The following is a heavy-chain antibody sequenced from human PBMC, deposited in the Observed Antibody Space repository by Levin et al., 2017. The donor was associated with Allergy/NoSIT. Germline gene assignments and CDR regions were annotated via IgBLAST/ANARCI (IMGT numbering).Heavy chain of an antibody. CDR1: GFTFSSYS. V-gene: IGHV3-21*01. CDR3: ARGDIVVVVAAPYYYYGMDV. J-gene: IGHJ6*02. CDR2: ISSSSSYI. D-gene: IGHD2-15*01. Sequence: GESLKISCAASGFTFSSYSMNWVRQAPGKGLEWVSSISSSSSYIYYADSVKGRFTISRDNAKNSLYLQMNSLRAEDTAVYYCARGDIVVVVAAPYYYYGMDVWGQGTTVTVSS.